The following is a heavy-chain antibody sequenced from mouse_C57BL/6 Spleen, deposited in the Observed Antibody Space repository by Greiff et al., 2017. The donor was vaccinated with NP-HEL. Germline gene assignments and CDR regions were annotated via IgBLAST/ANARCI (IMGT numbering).Heavy chain of an antibody. J-gene: IGHJ1*03. V-gene: IGHV3-5*01. CDR3: ALEWDYYGSSYWYFDV. CDR2: IYYSGTI. CDR1: GISITTGTYR. Sequence: EVKVEESGPGLVKPSQTVFLTCTVTGISITTGTYRWSWIRQFPGNKLEWIGYIYYSGTITYNPSLTSRTTITRATPQNQLSLEMNSLTAEDTATYYCALEWDYYGSSYWYFDVWGTGTTVTVAS. D-gene: IGHD1-1*01.